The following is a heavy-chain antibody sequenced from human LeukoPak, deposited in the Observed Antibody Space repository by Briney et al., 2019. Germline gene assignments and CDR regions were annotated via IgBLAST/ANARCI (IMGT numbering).Heavy chain of an antibody. Sequence: GGSLRLSCVASGFDFDDFAMEWVRLAPGKGLEWVAGISWNSVSIGYADSVKGRFTISRDNAKNSVYLQMNSLTAEDTAVYYCARISSGRYYFDYWGQGILVTVSS. D-gene: IGHD6-19*01. V-gene: IGHV3-9*01. CDR2: ISWNSVSI. CDR3: ARISSGRYYFDY. J-gene: IGHJ4*02. CDR1: GFDFDDFA.